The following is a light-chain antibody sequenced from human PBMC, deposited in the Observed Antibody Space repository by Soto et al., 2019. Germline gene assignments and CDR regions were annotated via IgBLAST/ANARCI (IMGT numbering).Light chain of an antibody. CDR1: QAVNTR. J-gene: IGKJ1*01. CDR3: HQRQSWPRT. Sequence: EVVLTQSPATLSAFPCDSVTLSCRASQAVNTRLAWYQHKPGQAPRILIYLASNRAAGVPDRLSGSGSGTDLTLTISEVEPEDFAVYYCHQRQSWPRTFGQGTKVDIK. V-gene: IGKV3-11*01. CDR2: LAS.